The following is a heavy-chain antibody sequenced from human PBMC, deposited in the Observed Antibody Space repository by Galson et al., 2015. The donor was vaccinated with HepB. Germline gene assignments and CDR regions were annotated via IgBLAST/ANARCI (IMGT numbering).Heavy chain of an antibody. CDR2: TYYRSKWYY. CDR1: GDSVSSASVA. Sequence: CAISGDSVSSASVAWNWIRQSPSRGLEWLGRTYYRSKWYYDYAVSVKSRITINPDTSKNQFSLQLNSVTPEDTAVYYCARDVWGSYRPFDYWGQGTLVTVSS. V-gene: IGHV6-1*01. CDR3: ARDVWGSYRPFDY. D-gene: IGHD3-16*02. J-gene: IGHJ4*02.